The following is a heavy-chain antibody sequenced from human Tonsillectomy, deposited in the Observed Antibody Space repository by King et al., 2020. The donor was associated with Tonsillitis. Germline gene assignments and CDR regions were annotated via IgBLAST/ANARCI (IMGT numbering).Heavy chain of an antibody. J-gene: IGHJ5*02. V-gene: IGHV1-18*01. CDR3: ARDPGVTTNNWFDP. CDR2: ISGYNGNT. D-gene: IGHD4-11*01. Sequence: QVHLVQSGAEVKKPGASVKVSCKASGYSFTSYAISWVRQAPGQGLEWMGWISGYNGNTNYAQKFQGRVTMTTDTSTSTAYMDLRSLRSDDTAVYYCARDPGVTTNNWFDPWGQGTLVTVSS. CDR1: GYSFTSYA.